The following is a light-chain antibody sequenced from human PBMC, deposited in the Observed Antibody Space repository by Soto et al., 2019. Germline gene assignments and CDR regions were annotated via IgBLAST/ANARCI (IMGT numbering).Light chain of an antibody. CDR1: QSVSSSS. J-gene: IGKJ4*01. V-gene: IGKV3-20*01. CDR3: QQYGNSPLT. Sequence: EIVLTQSPGTLSLSPGERVTLSCRASQSVSSSSLAWYQQRPGQAPRLLISGASSRATGIPDRFSGSGSGTDFTLTISRLEPKDFAVYYCQQYGNSPLTFGGGTKVDIK. CDR2: GAS.